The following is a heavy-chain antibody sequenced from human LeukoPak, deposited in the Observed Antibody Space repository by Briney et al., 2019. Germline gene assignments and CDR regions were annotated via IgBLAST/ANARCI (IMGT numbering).Heavy chain of an antibody. CDR3: ARNRGGSYSDY. V-gene: IGHV3-66*01. D-gene: IGHD1-26*01. CDR1: GFTVSSNY. CDR2: IYSGGRT. J-gene: IGHJ4*02. Sequence: QPGGSLRLSCAAPGFTVSSNYMSWVRQAPGKGLEWVSVIYSGGRTYYADSVKGRFTISRDNSKNTLYLQMNSLRAEDTAVYYCARNRGGSYSDYWGQGTLVTVSS.